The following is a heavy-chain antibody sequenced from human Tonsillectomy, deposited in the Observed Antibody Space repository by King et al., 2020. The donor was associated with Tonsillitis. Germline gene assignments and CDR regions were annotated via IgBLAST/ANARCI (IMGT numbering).Heavy chain of an antibody. CDR3: ATDPIFTISGVVINDY. Sequence: QLVQSGAEVKKPGASVKVTCKVSGSTLSEVSIHWVRQAPGKRLEWLGGFDPEEGETIYAQKFQGRVTMTEDTSTLTAYMELSSLRSEDTAIYYCATDPIFTISGVVINDYWGQGTLVTVSS. CDR2: FDPEEGET. J-gene: IGHJ4*02. CDR1: GSTLSEVS. V-gene: IGHV1-24*01. D-gene: IGHD3-3*01.